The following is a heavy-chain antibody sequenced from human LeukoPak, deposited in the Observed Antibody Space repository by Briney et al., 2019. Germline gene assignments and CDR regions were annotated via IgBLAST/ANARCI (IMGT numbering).Heavy chain of an antibody. J-gene: IGHJ6*03. V-gene: IGHV4-34*01. CDR1: GGSFSGYY. CDR2: INHSGST. D-gene: IGHD3-9*01. Sequence: PSETLSLTCAVYGGSFSGYYWSWIRQPPGKGLEWIGEINHSGSTNYNPSLKSRVTISVDTSKNQFSLKLSSVTAADTAVYYCARARYYDILTGYYSRYYYYMDVWGKGTTVTISS. CDR3: ARARYYDILTGYYSRYYYYMDV.